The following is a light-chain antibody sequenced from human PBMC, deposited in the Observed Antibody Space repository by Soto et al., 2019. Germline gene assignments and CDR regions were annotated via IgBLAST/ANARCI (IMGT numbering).Light chain of an antibody. V-gene: IGKV3D-15*01. J-gene: IGKJ4*01. CDR3: QQYHNWPLT. CDR2: DAS. CDR1: QSINRN. Sequence: VVMTQSPATLYVSPGERATLSCRASQSINRNLAWYQQKPGQPPRLLISDASTLATGIPPSFSGSGSGTDFTLTISNLQSEDFAVYYCQQYHNWPLTFGGGTKVEIK.